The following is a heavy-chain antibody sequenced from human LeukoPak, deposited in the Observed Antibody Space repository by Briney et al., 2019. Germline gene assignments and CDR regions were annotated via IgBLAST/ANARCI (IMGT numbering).Heavy chain of an antibody. D-gene: IGHD3-22*01. Sequence: WGSLRLSCTVSGFTVSSNSMSWVRQAPGKGLEWVSFIYSDNTHYSDSVKGRFTISRDNSKNTLYLQMNSLRSEDTAVYYCARDTAYYDSSGLLHWGQGTLVTVSS. CDR3: ARDTAYYDSSGLLH. CDR2: IYSDNT. V-gene: IGHV3-53*05. J-gene: IGHJ4*02. CDR1: GFTVSSNS.